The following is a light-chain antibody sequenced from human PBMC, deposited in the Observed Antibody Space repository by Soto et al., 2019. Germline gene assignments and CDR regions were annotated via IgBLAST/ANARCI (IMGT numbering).Light chain of an antibody. Sequence: QSVLSHPASVSGSPGQSSAIGFPGSSSDVGDYNYVSWYQQHPDKAPKVMIYDVSNRPSGVSNRFSGSKSGNTASLTISGLQAEDEADYYCSSYTSSGNYVFGTGTKVTGL. CDR1: SSDVGDYNY. CDR3: SSYTSSGNYV. CDR2: DVS. V-gene: IGLV2-14*01. J-gene: IGLJ1*01.